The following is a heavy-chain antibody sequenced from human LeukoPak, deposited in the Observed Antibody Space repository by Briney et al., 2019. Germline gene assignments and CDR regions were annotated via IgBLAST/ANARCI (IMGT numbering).Heavy chain of an antibody. CDR2: ISWISDSI. CDR3: AKDLLRGRELKWGAFDI. CDR1: GFSFDDYA. Sequence: PGRSLRLSCAASGFSFDDYAMHWVRQAPGKGLEWVSGISWISDSIGYADSVKGRFTISRDNAKNSLYLQMNSLRPEDTAFYYCAKDLLRGRELKWGAFDIWGQGTLVTVSS. J-gene: IGHJ3*02. V-gene: IGHV3-9*01. D-gene: IGHD1-7*01.